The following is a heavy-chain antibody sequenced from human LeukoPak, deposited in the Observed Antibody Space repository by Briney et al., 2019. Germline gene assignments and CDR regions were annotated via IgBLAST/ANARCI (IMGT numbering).Heavy chain of an antibody. CDR3: ARGGADYGDCLWY. CDR1: GFIVSSNY. J-gene: IGHJ4*02. Sequence: GGSLRLSCAASGFIVSSNYMTWVRPAPGKGLEWVSVIYTGGSTYYADCVKGRFTISRDNSKNTLYLQMNSLRAEDTAVYYCARGGADYGDCLWYWGQGTLVTVSS. D-gene: IGHD4-17*01. CDR2: IYTGGST. V-gene: IGHV3-53*01.